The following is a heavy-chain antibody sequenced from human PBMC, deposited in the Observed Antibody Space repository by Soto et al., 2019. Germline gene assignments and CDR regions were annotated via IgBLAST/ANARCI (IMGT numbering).Heavy chain of an antibody. Sequence: ASVKVSCKASGYTFTSYGISWVRQAPGQGLEWMGWISAYNGNTNYAQKLQGRVTMTTDTSTSTAYMELRSLRSDDTAVYYCAIDGWMYVVVVAANDYWGQGNLVTVSS. CDR1: GYTFTSYG. CDR2: ISAYNGNT. J-gene: IGHJ4*02. D-gene: IGHD2-15*01. V-gene: IGHV1-18*01. CDR3: AIDGWMYVVVVAANDY.